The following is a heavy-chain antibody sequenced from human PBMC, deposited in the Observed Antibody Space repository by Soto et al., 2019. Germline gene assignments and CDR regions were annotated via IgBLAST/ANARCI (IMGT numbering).Heavy chain of an antibody. J-gene: IGHJ6*02. CDR1: GFTFNTYW. V-gene: IGHV3-74*01. CDR2: LNPDGGTT. Sequence: GGPLRLSCAASGFTFNTYWMNWVRQAPGKGLVWVSRLNPDGGTTNYADSVKGRFTISRDNAKKTLYLRMNSLRAEDTAVYYCLTANYYYYGMDVWGQGTTVTVSS. CDR3: LTANYYYYGMDV.